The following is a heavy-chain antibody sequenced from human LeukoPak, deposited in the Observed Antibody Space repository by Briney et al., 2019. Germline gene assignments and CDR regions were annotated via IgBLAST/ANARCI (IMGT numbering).Heavy chain of an antibody. J-gene: IGHJ4*02. V-gene: IGHV1-2*02. CDR3: ARAVRVTTDFDC. CDR1: GYTFTGYN. D-gene: IGHD2-21*02. Sequence: ASVKVSCKASGYTFTGYNIHWMRQAPGQGLEWMGWINPNGGGTNYAQNFQGRVTMTMDTSITTVYMEVSGLTPDDTAVYYCARAVRVTTDFDCWGQGTLVAVSS. CDR2: INPNGGGT.